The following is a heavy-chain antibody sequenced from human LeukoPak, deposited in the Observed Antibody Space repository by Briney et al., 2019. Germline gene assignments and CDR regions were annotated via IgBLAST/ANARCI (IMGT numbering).Heavy chain of an antibody. V-gene: IGHV4-38-2*02. CDR3: ARGQWLVPFWFDP. Sequence: SETLSLTCTVSGYSISSGYYWGWIRQPPGKGLEWIGSIYHSGSTYYNPSLKSRVTISVDTSKNQFSLKLSSVTAADTAVYYCARGQWLVPFWFDPWGQGTLVTVSS. D-gene: IGHD6-19*01. CDR2: IYHSGST. J-gene: IGHJ5*02. CDR1: GYSISSGYY.